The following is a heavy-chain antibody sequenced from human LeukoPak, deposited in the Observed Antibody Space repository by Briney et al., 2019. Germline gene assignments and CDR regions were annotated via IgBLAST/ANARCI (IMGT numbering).Heavy chain of an antibody. CDR2: ISGSGVTT. V-gene: IGHV3-23*01. D-gene: IGHD1-26*01. CDR3: AKKVVVGATSPYSDFQD. Sequence: PGGSLRLSCSASGFTFKSYAMHWVRQAPGKGLEWVSAISGSGVTTHYAGSVKGRFSISRDNSKNTLYLQMNSLRAEDTALYYCAKKVVVGATSPYSDFQDWGQGTLVTVSS. CDR1: GFTFKSYA. J-gene: IGHJ1*01.